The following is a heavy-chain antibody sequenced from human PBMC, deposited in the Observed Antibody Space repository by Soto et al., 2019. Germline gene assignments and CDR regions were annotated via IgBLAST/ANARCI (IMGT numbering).Heavy chain of an antibody. D-gene: IGHD6-19*01. CDR2: ISYDGSNK. CDR3: ARGRSSGWYSLPFFDY. CDR1: GFTFSSYA. J-gene: IGHJ4*02. V-gene: IGHV3-30-3*01. Sequence: GGSLRLSCAASGFTFSSYAMHWVRQAPGKGLEWVAVISYDGSNKYYADSVKGRFTISRDNSKNTLYLQMNSLRAEDTAVYYCARGRSSGWYSLPFFDYWGQGTLVTVSS.